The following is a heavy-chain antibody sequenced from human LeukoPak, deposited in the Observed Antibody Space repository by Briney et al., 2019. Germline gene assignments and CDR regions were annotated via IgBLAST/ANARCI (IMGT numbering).Heavy chain of an antibody. D-gene: IGHD6-6*01. J-gene: IGHJ2*01. V-gene: IGHV3-23*01. Sequence: GGALRLSCSASGYTLSSYPMSWVPQAPATGPEWDSPIKGSGSSTYYADSVKGRFTISRDNSKNTLYLQMNSLRAEDTAVYYCAKQKGIAARWYFDLWGRGTLVTVSS. CDR2: IKGSGSST. CDR1: GYTLSSYP. CDR3: AKQKGIAARWYFDL.